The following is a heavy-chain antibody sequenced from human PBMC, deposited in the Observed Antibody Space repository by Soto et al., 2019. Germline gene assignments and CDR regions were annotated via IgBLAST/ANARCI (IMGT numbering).Heavy chain of an antibody. D-gene: IGHD4-17*01. Sequence: ASVKVSCKASGYTFTSYGISWVRQAPGQGLEWMGWISAYNGNTNYAQKLQGRVTMTTDTSTSTAYMELRSLRSDDTAVYYCARTTVTSREYYYYGMDVWGQGTTVTVSS. J-gene: IGHJ6*02. CDR1: GYTFTSYG. V-gene: IGHV1-18*01. CDR2: ISAYNGNT. CDR3: ARTTVTSREYYYYGMDV.